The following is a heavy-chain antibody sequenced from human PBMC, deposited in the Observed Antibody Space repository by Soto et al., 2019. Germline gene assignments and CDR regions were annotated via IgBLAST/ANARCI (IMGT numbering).Heavy chain of an antibody. J-gene: IGHJ5*02. CDR1: GGSISSGGYY. CDR2: IYYSGST. V-gene: IGHV4-31*03. Sequence: SQTLSLTCTVSGGSISSGGYYWSWIRQHPGKGLEWIGYIYYSGSTYYNPSLKSRVTISVDTSKNQFSLKLSSVTAADTAVYYCARDRNTALNWFDPWGQGTLVTVSS. CDR3: ARDRNTALNWFDP. D-gene: IGHD5-18*01.